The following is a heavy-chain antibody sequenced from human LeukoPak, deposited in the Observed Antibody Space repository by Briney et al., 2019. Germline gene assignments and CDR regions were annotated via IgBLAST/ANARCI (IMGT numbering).Heavy chain of an antibody. CDR3: ARAPQSI. J-gene: IGHJ3*02. CDR2: ISYDGSNK. CDR1: GFTFSSYS. V-gene: IGHV3-30*03. Sequence: GGSLRLSCAASGFTFSSYSMNWVRQAPGKGLEWVAVISYDGSNKYYADSVKGRFTISRDNSKNTLYLQMNSLRAEDTAVYYCARAPQSIWGQGTMVTVSS.